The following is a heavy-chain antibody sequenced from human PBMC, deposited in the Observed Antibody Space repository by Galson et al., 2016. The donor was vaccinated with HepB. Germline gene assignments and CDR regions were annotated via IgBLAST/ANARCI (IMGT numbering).Heavy chain of an antibody. V-gene: IGHV4-34*01. CDR2: VNHLGGA. CDR3: ARGLGAAWESLAY. J-gene: IGHJ4*02. Sequence: LRLSCAASGFTFSSHWMHWIRQPPGKRLEWIGEVNHLGGATYNPSLKGRGTLSVDMSKSQFSLRLTSVTAADTAVYYCARGLGAAWESLAYWGQGTLVIVSS. D-gene: IGHD1-26*01. CDR1: GFTFSSHW.